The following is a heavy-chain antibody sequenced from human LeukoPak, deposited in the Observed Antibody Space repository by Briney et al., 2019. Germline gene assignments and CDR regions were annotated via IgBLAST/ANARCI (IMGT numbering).Heavy chain of an antibody. CDR2: ISSRSSTI. J-gene: IGHJ4*02. CDR3: ARHPSGSGNCRSSFDY. Sequence: GGSLRLSCAASGFTFSIYTMNWVRQAPGKGLEWVSYISSRSSTIYYADSVKGRFTISRDNANNSLYLQMNSLRAEDTAVYYCARHPSGSGNCRSSFDYWGQGTLVTVSS. D-gene: IGHD3-10*01. V-gene: IGHV3-48*01. CDR1: GFTFSIYT.